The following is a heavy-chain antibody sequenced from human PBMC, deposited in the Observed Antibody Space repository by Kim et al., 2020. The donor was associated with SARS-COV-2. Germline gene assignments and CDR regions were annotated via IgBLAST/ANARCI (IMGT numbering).Heavy chain of an antibody. CDR1: GFTVSSNY. J-gene: IGHJ6*02. Sequence: GGSLRLSCAASGFTVSSNYMSWVRQAPGKGLEWVSVIYSGGSTYYADSVKGRFTISRDNSKNTLYLQMNSLRAEDTAVYYCASSRDPFDWSNYYYYGMDVWGQGTTVTVSS. D-gene: IGHD3-9*01. CDR3: ASSRDPFDWSNYYYYGMDV. V-gene: IGHV3-53*01. CDR2: IYSGGST.